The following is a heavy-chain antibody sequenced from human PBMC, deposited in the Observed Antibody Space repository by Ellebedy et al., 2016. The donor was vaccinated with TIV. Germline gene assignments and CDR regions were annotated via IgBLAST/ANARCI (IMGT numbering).Heavy chain of an antibody. CDR2: IHHSGNS. J-gene: IGHJ6*02. D-gene: IGHD3-10*01. V-gene: IGHV4-59*04. Sequence: MPSETLSLTCSVSSGSINDYYWTWIRQPPGQGLEWIGDIHHSGNSHIHPSLTSRVTLSLDTSKNQFSLRLSSVPAADTAVYYCANIGAYKGLYYYAMDVWGQGTTVTVSS. CDR1: SGSINDYY. CDR3: ANIGAYKGLYYYAMDV.